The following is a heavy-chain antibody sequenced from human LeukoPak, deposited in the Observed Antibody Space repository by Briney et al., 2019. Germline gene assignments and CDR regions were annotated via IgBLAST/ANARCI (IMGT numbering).Heavy chain of an antibody. Sequence: GGSLRLSCAASGFTFSTYGMHWVRQAPGKGLEWVAVVWFDGSNQYYVDSVRGRFSISRDNSKNTLYLQMNTLRAEDTGVYYCARDRGSGDSFDLWGQGAMVTVSS. CDR3: ARDRGSGDSFDL. CDR1: GFTFSTYG. J-gene: IGHJ3*01. CDR2: VWFDGSNQ. D-gene: IGHD6-19*01. V-gene: IGHV3-33*01.